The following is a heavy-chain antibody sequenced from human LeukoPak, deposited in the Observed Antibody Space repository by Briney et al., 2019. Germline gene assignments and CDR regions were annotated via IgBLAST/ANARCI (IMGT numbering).Heavy chain of an antibody. CDR3: AREDAVTADGWFDP. CDR1: GGSISSSSYY. D-gene: IGHD4-17*01. V-gene: IGHV4-39*07. CDR2: IYYSGST. Sequence: PSETLSLTCTVSGGSISSSSYYWGWIRQPPGKGLEWIGSIYYSGSTYYNPSLKSRVTISVDTSKNQFSLKLSSVTAADTAVYYCAREDAVTADGWFDPWGQGTLVTVSS. J-gene: IGHJ5*02.